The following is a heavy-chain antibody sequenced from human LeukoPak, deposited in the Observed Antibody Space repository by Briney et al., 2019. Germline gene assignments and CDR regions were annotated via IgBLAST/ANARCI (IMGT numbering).Heavy chain of an antibody. CDR1: GFTVSSNY. V-gene: IGHV3-53*01. CDR2: IYSGGST. Sequence: GGSLRLSCAASGFTVSSNYMSWVRQAPGKGLEWVSVIYSGGSTYYADSVKGRFTISRDNSENTLYLQMNSLRAEDTAVYYCAKDSSSWYYFDYWGQGTLVTVSS. D-gene: IGHD6-13*01. J-gene: IGHJ4*02. CDR3: AKDSSSWYYFDY.